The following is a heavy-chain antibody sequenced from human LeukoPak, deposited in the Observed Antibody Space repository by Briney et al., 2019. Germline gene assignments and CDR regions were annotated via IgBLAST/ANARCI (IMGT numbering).Heavy chain of an antibody. J-gene: IGHJ4*02. CDR2: INPNSGGT. Sequence: ASVKVSCKASGYTFTGYYMHWVRQAPGQGLGWMGWINPNSGGTNYAQKFQGRVTMTRDTSISTAYMELSRLRSDDTAVYYCARDRTRTGYSSGWYHDYWGQGTLVIVSS. CDR1: GYTFTGYY. CDR3: ARDRTRTGYSSGWYHDY. D-gene: IGHD6-19*01. V-gene: IGHV1-2*02.